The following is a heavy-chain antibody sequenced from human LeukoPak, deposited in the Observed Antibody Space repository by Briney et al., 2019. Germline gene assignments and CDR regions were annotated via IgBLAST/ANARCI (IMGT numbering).Heavy chain of an antibody. CDR2: IYYSGST. D-gene: IGHD3-22*01. V-gene: IGHV4-59*01. J-gene: IGHJ4*02. CDR3: ARESYDSSGYYRSFDY. CDR1: GGSISSYY. Sequence: SETLSLTCTVSGGSISSYYWSWIRQPPGKGLEWIGYIYYSGSTNYNPSLKSRVTISIDTSKNKFSLKLNSVTAADTAVYYCARESYDSSGYYRSFDYWGQGTLVTVSS.